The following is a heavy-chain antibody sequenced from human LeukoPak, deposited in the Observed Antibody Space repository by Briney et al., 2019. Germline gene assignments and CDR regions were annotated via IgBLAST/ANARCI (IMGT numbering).Heavy chain of an antibody. J-gene: IGHJ6*02. D-gene: IGHD1-26*01. Sequence: ASVKVSCTASGYTFTSYYMHWVRQAPGQGLEWMGIINPSGGSTSYAQKLQGRVTMTTDTSTSTAYMELRSLRSDDTAVYYCARDAVLAGATPKYYYYYGMDVWGQGTTVTVSS. CDR1: GYTFTSYY. CDR3: ARDAVLAGATPKYYYYYGMDV. CDR2: INPSGGST. V-gene: IGHV1-46*01.